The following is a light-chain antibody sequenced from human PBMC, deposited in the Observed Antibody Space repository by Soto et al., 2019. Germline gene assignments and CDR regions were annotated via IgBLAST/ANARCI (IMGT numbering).Light chain of an antibody. CDR3: MQALQTPPA. CDR1: QSLLHTNGYND. CDR2: LGS. J-gene: IGKJ1*01. V-gene: IGKV2-28*01. Sequence: DIVLTQSPLSLPVTPGEPASISCRSSQSLLHTNGYNDLDWYLQKPGQSPQLLIYLGSNRASGVPDRFSGSGSGTDFTLEISRVEAEDVGIYYCMQALQTPPAFGQGTKVEIK.